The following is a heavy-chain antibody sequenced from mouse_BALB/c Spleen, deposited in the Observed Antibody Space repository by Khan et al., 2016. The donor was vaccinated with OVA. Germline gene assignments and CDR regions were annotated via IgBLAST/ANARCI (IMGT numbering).Heavy chain of an antibody. CDR1: GFTSSGFW. Sequence: EVQLLETGGGLVQPGGSRGLSCEGSGFTSSGFWMSWVRQTPGKTLEWIGDINPDGSAINYAPSIKDRFTIFRDNDKSTLYLQMCNVRSEGTATCFCIRYDGYSWYFDVCGAGTTVTVTS. CDR3: IRYDGYSWYFDV. V-gene: IGHV11-2*02. D-gene: IGHD2-3*01. J-gene: IGHJ1*01. CDR2: INPDGSAI.